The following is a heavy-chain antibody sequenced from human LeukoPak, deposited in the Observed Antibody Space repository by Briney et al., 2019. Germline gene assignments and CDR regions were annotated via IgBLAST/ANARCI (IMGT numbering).Heavy chain of an antibody. J-gene: IGHJ4*02. CDR1: GGSISTYY. CDR3: ARGSDFWSGYSFDN. Sequence: SETLSLTCTVSGGSISTYYWSWIRQAPGKGLEWIGYVYHSGSTEYDPSLKSRVTISVDTSKNQFSLKMNSVTAADTAVYYCARGSDFWSGYSFDNWGQGTLVTVSS. CDR2: VYHSGST. D-gene: IGHD3-3*01. V-gene: IGHV4-59*01.